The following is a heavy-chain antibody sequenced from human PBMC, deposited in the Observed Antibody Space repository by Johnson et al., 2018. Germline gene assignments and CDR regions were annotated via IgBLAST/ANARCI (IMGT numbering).Heavy chain of an antibody. Sequence: QDQLVQSGAEVKKPGASVKVCCKVSGYTLTELSMHWVRQAPGKGLEWMGGFDPEDGETISAQKFQGRVPMSEDTPTDTAYTELSSLRSEDTAVYYCATVGTHRQKLAPNCYYMDVWGKGTTVIVAS. J-gene: IGHJ6*03. CDR3: ATVGTHRQKLAPNCYYMDV. D-gene: IGHD6-13*01. CDR1: GYTLTELS. V-gene: IGHV1-24*01. CDR2: FDPEDGET.